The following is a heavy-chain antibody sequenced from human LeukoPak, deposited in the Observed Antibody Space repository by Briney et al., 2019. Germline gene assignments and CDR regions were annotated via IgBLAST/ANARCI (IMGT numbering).Heavy chain of an antibody. J-gene: IGHJ5*02. CDR3: ATTRDYSLDT. Sequence: PGRSLRLSCAASGLIVSDSLMSWVRQAPGKGLEWVSIMYAGGSTYYADSVKGRFTIYRDTSKNTLFIQLNSLRVEDTAVYYCATTRDYSLDTWGLGTLVTVSS. V-gene: IGHV3-66*01. D-gene: IGHD2-15*01. CDR1: GLIVSDSL. CDR2: MYAGGST.